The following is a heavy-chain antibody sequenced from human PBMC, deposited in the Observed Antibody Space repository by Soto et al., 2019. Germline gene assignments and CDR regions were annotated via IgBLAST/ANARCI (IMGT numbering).Heavy chain of an antibody. CDR3: ARHFSVDYFDH. V-gene: IGHV4-39*01. CDR2: IYYSGTT. J-gene: IGHJ4*02. CDR1: GDSITSNSYF. Sequence: SETLSLTCTVSGDSITSNSYFWAWIRQPPGKGLEWIGSIYYSGTTYYNPSLKSRVTISVDRSKNQFSLKLSSVTAADTAVYYCARHFSVDYFDHWGQGALVTVPQ.